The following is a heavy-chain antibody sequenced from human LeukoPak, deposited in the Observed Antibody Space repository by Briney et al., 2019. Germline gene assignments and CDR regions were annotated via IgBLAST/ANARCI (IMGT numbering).Heavy chain of an antibody. CDR1: GYTFTGYY. D-gene: IGHD6-13*01. J-gene: IGHJ4*02. V-gene: IGHV1-2*04. CDR3: ASSLAAAGRLDY. Sequence: ASVKVSCKASGYTFTGYYMHWVRQAPGQGLEWMGWINPNSGGTNYAQKFQGWVTMTRDTSISTAYMELSRLRSDDTAVYYCASSLAAAGRLDYWGQGTLVTVSS. CDR2: INPNSGGT.